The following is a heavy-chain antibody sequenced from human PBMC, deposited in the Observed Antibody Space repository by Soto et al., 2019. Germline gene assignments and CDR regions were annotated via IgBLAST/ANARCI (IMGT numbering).Heavy chain of an antibody. D-gene: IGHD5-18*01. Sequence: SVKVSCKASGFTFSNSAVQWVRQARGQRLEWIGWIVVGSGNTNYAQKFQERVTITRDMSTTTAYMELGSLRSVDTAVYYCATDKGDSYGYGNYWGQGTLVTVSS. J-gene: IGHJ4*02. CDR3: ATDKGDSYGYGNY. CDR2: IVVGSGNT. CDR1: GFTFSNSA. V-gene: IGHV1-58*01.